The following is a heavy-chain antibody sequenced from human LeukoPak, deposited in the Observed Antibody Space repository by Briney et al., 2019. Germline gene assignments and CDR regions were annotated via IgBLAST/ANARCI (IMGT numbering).Heavy chain of an antibody. Sequence: GGSLRLSCAASGFTFDDYAMHWVRQAPGKGLVWVSRMNPDGSSTTYADSVQGRFTISRDNAKKMLYLQMNSLRVEDTAVYYCGRGKTTVTDWGQGTLVTVSS. D-gene: IGHD4-17*01. J-gene: IGHJ4*02. CDR1: GFTFDDYA. CDR2: MNPDGSST. V-gene: IGHV3-74*01. CDR3: GRGKTTVTD.